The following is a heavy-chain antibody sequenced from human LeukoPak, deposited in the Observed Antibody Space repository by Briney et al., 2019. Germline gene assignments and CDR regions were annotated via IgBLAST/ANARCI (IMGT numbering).Heavy chain of an antibody. CDR1: GYTFTSYD. D-gene: IGHD3-22*01. V-gene: IGHV1-8*01. J-gene: IGHJ4*02. CDR2: MNANSGNT. CDR3: ARWGVGSSGDYSMASIDY. Sequence: AALVKVSCKASGYTFTSYDINWVRQATGQGLEWMGWMNANSGNTGYAQRFQGRVTMTRNTSISTAYMELSSLRSEDTAVYYCARWGVGSSGDYSMASIDYWGQGTLVTVSS.